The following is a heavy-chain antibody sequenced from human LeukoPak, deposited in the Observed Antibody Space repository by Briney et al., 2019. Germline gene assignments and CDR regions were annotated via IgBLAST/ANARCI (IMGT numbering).Heavy chain of an antibody. D-gene: IGHD4-17*01. Sequence: PGGSLRLSCAASGFAINNYVMSWVRQAPGKGLQWVAVITGSGINTYYADSVKGRFTISRDPSKNTLYLQMSSLRAEDTATYYCAKGATYDYSEYYEDFWGQGTLVSVSS. V-gene: IGHV3-23*01. CDR1: GFAINNYV. CDR2: ITGSGINT. CDR3: AKGATYDYSEYYEDF. J-gene: IGHJ4*02.